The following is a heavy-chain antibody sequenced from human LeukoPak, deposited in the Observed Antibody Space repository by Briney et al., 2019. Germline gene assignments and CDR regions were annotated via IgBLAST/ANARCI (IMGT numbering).Heavy chain of an antibody. CDR1: GFTFGSYA. Sequence: GGSLRLSCAASGFTFGSYAMSWVRQAPGKGLEWVSAISGNAGSTYYGDSVKGRFSISRDNSENTLYLQMNSLSAADTAVYYCAKDLYSGWNTNSYYYDRDVWGKGTTVTGSS. V-gene: IGHV3-23*01. CDR2: ISGNAGST. CDR3: AKDLYSGWNTNSYYYDRDV. D-gene: IGHD6-19*01. J-gene: IGHJ6*03.